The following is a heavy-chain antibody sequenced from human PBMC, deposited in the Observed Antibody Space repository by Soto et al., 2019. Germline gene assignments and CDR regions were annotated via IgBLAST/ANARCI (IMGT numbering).Heavy chain of an antibody. D-gene: IGHD2-15*01. Sequence: QVQLQESGPGLVKPSGTLSLTCAVSSGSISSSNWWRRVRQPPGKRLEWIGEIYHIGRNNYNPSLRSRVTISVDKSKNQFSLKLSAVTAADTAVYYCARVTSTVVVVAAMLYNWFDPWGQGTLVTVSS. CDR2: IYHIGRN. CDR1: SGSISSSNW. V-gene: IGHV4-4*02. CDR3: ARVTSTVVVVAAMLYNWFDP. J-gene: IGHJ5*02.